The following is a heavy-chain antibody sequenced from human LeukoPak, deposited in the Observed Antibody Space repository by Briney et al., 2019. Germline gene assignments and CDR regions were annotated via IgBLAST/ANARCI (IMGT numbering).Heavy chain of an antibody. V-gene: IGHV3-30*02. CDR3: AKDRYDSSGYFLDY. CDR2: IRYDGSNK. D-gene: IGHD3-22*01. J-gene: IGHJ4*02. Sequence: GGSLRLSCSASGFTFSNYGMHWVRQAPGKGLEWVAFIRYDGSNKNYADSVKGRFTISRDNSKNTLYLQMNSLRAEDTAVYYCAKDRYDSSGYFLDYWGQGTLVTVSS. CDR1: GFTFSNYG.